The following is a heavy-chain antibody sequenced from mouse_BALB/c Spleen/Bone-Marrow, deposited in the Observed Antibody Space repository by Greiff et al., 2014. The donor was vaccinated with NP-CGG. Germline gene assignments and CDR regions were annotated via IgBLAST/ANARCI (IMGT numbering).Heavy chain of an antibody. V-gene: IGHV5-9-3*01. CDR1: GFTFSSYA. CDR3: ARRGYGNYVGYAMDY. CDR2: ISSGGSYT. Sequence: EVQLQESGGGLVKPGGSLKLSCAASGFTFSSYAMSWVRQTPEKRLEWVATISSGGSYTYYPDSVKGRFTISRDNAKNTLYLQMSSLRSEDTARYYCARRGYGNYVGYAMDYWGQGTSVTVSS. D-gene: IGHD2-10*02. J-gene: IGHJ4*01.